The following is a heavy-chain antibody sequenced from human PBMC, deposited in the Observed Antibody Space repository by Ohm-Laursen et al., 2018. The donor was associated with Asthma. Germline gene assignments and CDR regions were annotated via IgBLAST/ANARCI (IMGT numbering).Heavy chain of an antibody. CDR2: ISTASSFI. CDR3: GRVYSSSWDP. CDR1: GYTFSRYS. J-gene: IGHJ5*02. D-gene: IGHD6-13*01. Sequence: GSLRLSCTASGYTFSRYSIHWVRQIPGKGLEWVASISTASSFIYYADSVRGRFTTSRDNARNSVYLQMNSLRADDTAVYYCGRVYSSSWDPRGQGTLVTVSS. V-gene: IGHV3-21*04.